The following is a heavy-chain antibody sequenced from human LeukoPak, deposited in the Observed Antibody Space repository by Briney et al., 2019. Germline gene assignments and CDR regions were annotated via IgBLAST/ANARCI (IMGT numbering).Heavy chain of an antibody. CDR1: GGSFSGYY. Sequence: SETLSLTCAVYGGSFSGYYWSWIRQPPGKGLEWIGEINHSGSTNYNPSLKSRVTISVDTSKNQFSLKLSSVTAADTAVYYCVVESYYFDYWGQGTLVTVSS. J-gene: IGHJ4*02. CDR2: INHSGST. CDR3: VVESYYFDY. V-gene: IGHV4-34*01.